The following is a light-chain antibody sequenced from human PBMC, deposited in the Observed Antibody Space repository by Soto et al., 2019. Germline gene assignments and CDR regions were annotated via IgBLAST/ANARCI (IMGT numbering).Light chain of an antibody. V-gene: IGKV1-8*01. J-gene: IGKJ4*01. CDR3: QQF. Sequence: AIRMTQSPSSLSASTGDRVTITCRASQGISSYLAWYQQKPGKAPKLLIYAASTLQSGVPSRFSGSGSGTDFTLTISCLQSEDFATYYCQQFFGGGTKVEIK. CDR1: QGISSY. CDR2: AAS.